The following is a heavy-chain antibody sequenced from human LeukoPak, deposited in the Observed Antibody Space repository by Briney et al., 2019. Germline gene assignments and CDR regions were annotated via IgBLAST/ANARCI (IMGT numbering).Heavy chain of an antibody. CDR3: ARELNLSGYYVLSSDAFDI. V-gene: IGHV3-66*01. CDR1: GFTVSSNY. Sequence: GGSLRLSCAASGFTVSSNYMSWVRQAPGKGLEWVSVIYSGGSTYYADSVKGRFTISRGNSKNTLYLQMNSLRAEDTAVYYCARELNLSGYYVLSSDAFDIWGQGTVVTVSS. J-gene: IGHJ3*02. D-gene: IGHD3-22*01. CDR2: IYSGGST.